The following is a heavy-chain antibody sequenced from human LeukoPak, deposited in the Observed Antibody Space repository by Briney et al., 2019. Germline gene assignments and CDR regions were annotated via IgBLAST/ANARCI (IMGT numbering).Heavy chain of an antibody. CDR1: GYTFTGYY. Sequence: GASVKVSCKASGYTFTGYYMHWVRQAPGQGLEWMGWINPNSGGTNYAQKFQGRVTMTRDTSISTVYMELSRLRSDDTAVYYCARDQRPRRDGYNYGYWGQGTLVTVSS. CDR3: ARDQRPRRDGYNYGY. J-gene: IGHJ4*02. D-gene: IGHD5-24*01. V-gene: IGHV1-2*02. CDR2: INPNSGGT.